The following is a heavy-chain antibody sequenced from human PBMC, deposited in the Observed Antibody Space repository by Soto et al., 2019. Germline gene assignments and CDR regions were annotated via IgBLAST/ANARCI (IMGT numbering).Heavy chain of an antibody. CDR2: MYSGGGT. Sequence: EVQLVESGGGLVQPGGSLRLSCAASGFTVSHNYMSWVRQPTGKGLGWVSVMYSGGGTYYADSVKGRFTISRHNSQNTLYIQMNGPRAEETAVKYCASGSPGGRHYWGQGTLVTVSS. V-gene: IGHV3-53*04. CDR1: GFTVSHNY. CDR3: ASGSPGGRHY. D-gene: IGHD2-8*02. J-gene: IGHJ4*02.